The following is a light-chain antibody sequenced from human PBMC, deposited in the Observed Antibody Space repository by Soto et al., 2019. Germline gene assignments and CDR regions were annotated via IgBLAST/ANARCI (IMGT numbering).Light chain of an antibody. CDR1: QVIDTY. CDR3: QKYDSAPWT. Sequence: DIQMTQSPSSLSASVGDRDTITCRASQVIDTYLAWYQQQPGKVPRLLIYAGSVLQAGVPPRFTGSGSGTDFTLPLSSLQHEDVALYLCQKYDSAPWTFGQGTKVEI. J-gene: IGKJ1*01. CDR2: AGS. V-gene: IGKV1-27*01.